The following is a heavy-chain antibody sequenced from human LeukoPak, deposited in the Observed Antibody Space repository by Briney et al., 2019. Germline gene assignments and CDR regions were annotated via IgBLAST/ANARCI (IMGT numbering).Heavy chain of an antibody. J-gene: IGHJ6*03. V-gene: IGHV3-23*01. Sequence: GGSLRLSCAASGFTFSRYAMSWVRQAPGKGLEWVSAISGSGGSTYYADSVKGRFTISRDNSKNTLYLQMNSLRAEDTAVYYCAKNGGAGSHFYYHMNVWGKGTTVTVSS. D-gene: IGHD1-26*01. CDR1: GFTFSRYA. CDR2: ISGSGGST. CDR3: AKNGGAGSHFYYHMNV.